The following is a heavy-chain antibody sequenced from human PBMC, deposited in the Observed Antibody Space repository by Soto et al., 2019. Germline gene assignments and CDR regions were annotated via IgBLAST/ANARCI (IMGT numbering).Heavy chain of an antibody. CDR3: ARDYYDSSGYSNWFDP. CDR1: GDTSNSYG. Sequence: ASVKVSCKASGDTSNSYGISWVRQAPGQGLEWMGWIRLYNGNTNYAQKFQGRVIMTTDTSTSTAYMELRSLRSDDTAVYYCARDYYDSSGYSNWFDPWGQGTLVTVS. D-gene: IGHD3-22*01. J-gene: IGHJ5*02. CDR2: IRLYNGNT. V-gene: IGHV1-18*01.